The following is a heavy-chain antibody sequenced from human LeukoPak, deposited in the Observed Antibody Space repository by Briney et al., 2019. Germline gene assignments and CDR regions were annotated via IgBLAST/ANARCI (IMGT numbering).Heavy chain of an antibody. J-gene: IGHJ4*02. CDR1: GGSIGTYY. CDR3: ARDTRNGGNSRFDY. D-gene: IGHD4-23*01. Sequence: SETLSLTCTVSGGSIGTYYWSWIRKPPGKGVEWIGYIYYSGSTNYNPSLKSRVSISVDTSKNQFSLKLNSVTAADTAVYYCARDTRNGGNSRFDYWGQGTLVTVSS. V-gene: IGHV4-59*01. CDR2: IYYSGST.